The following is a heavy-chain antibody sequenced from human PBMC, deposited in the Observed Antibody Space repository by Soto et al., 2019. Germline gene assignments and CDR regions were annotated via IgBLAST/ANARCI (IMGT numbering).Heavy chain of an antibody. D-gene: IGHD3-3*01. CDR1: DGSSSSSGSY. Sequence: SETMSLTCTVSDGSSSSSGSYCGIIRQPPGKGLEWIWSIYYRGSTYYNPSLKSRITISVDTSKNQFSLKLSSVTAADTSVYFFAKTGFWSGYRVADYWGQGTLVSVPS. CDR2: IYYRGST. CDR3: AKTGFWSGYRVADY. J-gene: IGHJ4*02. V-gene: IGHV4-39*01.